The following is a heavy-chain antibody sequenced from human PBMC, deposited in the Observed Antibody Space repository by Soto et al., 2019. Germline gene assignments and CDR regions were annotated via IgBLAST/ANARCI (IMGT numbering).Heavy chain of an antibody. D-gene: IGHD3-22*01. Sequence: GGSLRLPCAASGFTFSNHSLNWVRQAPGKGLEWVSSISSSSSYIYYADSVKGRFTISRDNAKNSLYLQMNSLRAEATAVYYCARGLGKYYYDSSGYSLAKVANLKAFDYWGQGTLVTVSS. V-gene: IGHV3-21*01. CDR1: GFTFSNHS. CDR3: ARGLGKYYYDSSGYSLAKVANLKAFDY. J-gene: IGHJ4*02. CDR2: ISSSSSYI.